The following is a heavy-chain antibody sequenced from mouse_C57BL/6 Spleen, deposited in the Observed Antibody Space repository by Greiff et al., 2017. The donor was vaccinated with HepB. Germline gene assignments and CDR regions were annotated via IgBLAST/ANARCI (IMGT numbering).Heavy chain of an antibody. CDR1: GYAFSSYW. CDR2: IYPGDGDT. V-gene: IGHV1-80*01. J-gene: IGHJ1*03. CDR3: ARSYDYDGYFDV. Sequence: VQLQQSGAELVKPGASVKISCKASGYAFSSYWMNWVKQRPGKGLEWIGQIYPGDGDTNYNGKFKGKAKLTADKSSSTAYMQLSSLTSEDSAVYFCARSYDYDGYFDVWGTGTTVTVSS. D-gene: IGHD2-4*01.